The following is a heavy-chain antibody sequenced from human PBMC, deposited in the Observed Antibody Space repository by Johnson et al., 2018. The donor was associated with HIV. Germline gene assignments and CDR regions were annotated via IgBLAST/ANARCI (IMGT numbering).Heavy chain of an antibody. D-gene: IGHD6-13*01. V-gene: IGHV3-11*04. CDR3: ARDESGSSWAFDI. CDR2: ISSSGSTI. CDR1: GFTFSDYY. J-gene: IGHJ3*02. Sequence: QEQLVESGGGLVKPGGSLRLSCSASGFTFSDYYITWIRQAPGKGLEWISYISSSGSTIYYADSVKGRFTSSRDNSKNSLYLQMSSLRVEDTAVYYCARDESGSSWAFDIWGQGTMVTVSS.